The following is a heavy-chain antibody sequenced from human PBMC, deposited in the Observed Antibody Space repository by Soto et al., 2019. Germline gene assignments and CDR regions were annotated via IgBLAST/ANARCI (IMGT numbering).Heavy chain of an antibody. D-gene: IGHD2-15*01. CDR1: GFTFSSYG. V-gene: IGHV3-33*01. Sequence: GGSLRLSCAASGFTFSSYGMHWVRQAPGKGLEWVAVIWYDGSNKYYADSVKGRFTISRDNSKNTLYLQMNSLRPEDTAVYYCARDSDGYCSGGSCLRPYNWFDPWGQGTLVTVSS. CDR2: IWYDGSNK. J-gene: IGHJ5*02. CDR3: ARDSDGYCSGGSCLRPYNWFDP.